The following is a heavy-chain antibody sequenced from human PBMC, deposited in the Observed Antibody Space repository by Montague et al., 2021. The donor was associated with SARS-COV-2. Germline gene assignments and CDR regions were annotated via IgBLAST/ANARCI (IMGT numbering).Heavy chain of an antibody. CDR2: IYYSGST. D-gene: IGHD3-9*01. CDR1: GGSISSYY. Sequence: SETLSLTCTVSGGSISSYYWSWIRQPPGKGLEWIGYIYYSGSTNYNPSLKSRVTISIDTSKNQFSLKLSSVTAADMAVYYCARHALGYFDWLNEGYFDYWGQGTLVTVSS. V-gene: IGHV4-59*08. CDR3: ARHALGYFDWLNEGYFDY. J-gene: IGHJ4*02.